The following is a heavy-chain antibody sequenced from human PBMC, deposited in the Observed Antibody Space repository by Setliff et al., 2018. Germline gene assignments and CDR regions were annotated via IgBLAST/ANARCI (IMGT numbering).Heavy chain of an antibody. CDR2: IRQDGGQT. CDR1: GFTFSNYW. V-gene: IGHV3-7*01. D-gene: IGHD3-22*01. CDR3: ATDRNYYDSDTFYDAFDI. Sequence: GSLRLSCVASGFTFSNYWMTWVRQAPGKGLEWVANIRQDGGQTYYEDSVKGRFTISRDNAKNSLYLQMNSLRAEDTALYYCATDRNYYDSDTFYDAFDIWGQGTMVTVSS. J-gene: IGHJ3*02.